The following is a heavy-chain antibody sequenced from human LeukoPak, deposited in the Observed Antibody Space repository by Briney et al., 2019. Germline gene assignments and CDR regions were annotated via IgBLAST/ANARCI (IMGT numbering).Heavy chain of an antibody. Sequence: GGSLRLSCSASGFTFSGYAMHWVRQAPGKGLEYVSAISSNGDNTYYADSVKGRFTISRDNSKNTLYPLMSSLRAEDTAVYYCVKDSTPLGATPDYWGQGTLVTVSS. CDR1: GFTFSGYA. CDR2: ISSNGDNT. V-gene: IGHV3-64D*08. D-gene: IGHD1-26*01. CDR3: VKDSTPLGATPDY. J-gene: IGHJ4*02.